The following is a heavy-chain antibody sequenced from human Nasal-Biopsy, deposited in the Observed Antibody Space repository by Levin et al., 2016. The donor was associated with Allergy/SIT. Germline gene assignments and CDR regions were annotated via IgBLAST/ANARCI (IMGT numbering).Heavy chain of an antibody. CDR2: IIPRFGTS. CDR1: GGSFGKYS. J-gene: IGHJ3*01. CDR3: ARAPTPDYDSAGYYHHYGFDL. V-gene: IGHV1-69*13. Sequence: SVKVSCKASGGSFGKYSISWVRQVPGQGLECLGGIIPRFGTSNYAQKFHDRLTITSDESTSTVYMDLRSLRSEDTAIYYCARAPTPDYDSAGYYHHYGFDLWGRGTMVTVSS. D-gene: IGHD3-22*01.